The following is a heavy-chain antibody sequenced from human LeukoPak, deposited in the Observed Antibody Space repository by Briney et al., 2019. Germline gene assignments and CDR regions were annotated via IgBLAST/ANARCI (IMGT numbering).Heavy chain of an antibody. Sequence: SETLSLTCAVSGGSISSSNWWSWVRQPPGKGLEWIGEIYHSGSTNYNPSLKSRVTVSVDKSKNQFSLKLSSVTAADTAVYYCARALGAAAAVYYYMDVWGKGTTVTVSS. J-gene: IGHJ6*03. CDR2: IYHSGST. D-gene: IGHD6-13*01. V-gene: IGHV4-4*02. CDR3: ARALGAAAAVYYYMDV. CDR1: GGSISSSNW.